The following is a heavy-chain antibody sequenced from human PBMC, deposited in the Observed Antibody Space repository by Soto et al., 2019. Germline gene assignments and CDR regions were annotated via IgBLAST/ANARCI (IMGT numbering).Heavy chain of an antibody. D-gene: IGHD6-6*01. CDR1: GYTFTDYF. J-gene: IGHJ4*02. Sequence: ASVKVSCKASGYTFTDYFLHCVLQAPGHGLEWMGWVNPKNGDTSYAQKFQDRVTMTRDTAISSAYMELTSLRSDDTAVYYCARPTASRELVYWGQGTPVTVSS. CDR3: ARPTASRELVY. V-gene: IGHV1-2*02. CDR2: VNPKNGDT.